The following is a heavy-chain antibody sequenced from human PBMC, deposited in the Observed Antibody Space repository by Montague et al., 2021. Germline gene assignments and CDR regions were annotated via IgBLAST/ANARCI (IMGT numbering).Heavy chain of an antibody. J-gene: IGHJ4*02. V-gene: IGHV3-33*01. CDR1: GFSFNVYG. D-gene: IGHD1-26*01. CDR2: VGHDGNYE. CDR3: ARDFRVGTYFDY. Sequence: SRSLSWAASGFSFNVYGMHWVRQAPGKGLEWVAVVGHDGNYEKYADSVRGRFIVSRDNSRTTLYLQLNSLRAEDTAVYYCARDFRVGTYFDYLGQGTLVTVSS.